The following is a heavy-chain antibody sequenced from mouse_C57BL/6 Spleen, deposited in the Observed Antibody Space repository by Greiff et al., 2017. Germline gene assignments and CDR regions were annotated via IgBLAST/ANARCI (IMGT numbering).Heavy chain of an antibody. Sequence: EVQLQQSGPELVKPGASVKISCKASGYTFTDYYMNWVKQSHGKSLEWIGDINPNNGGTSYHQKFKGKATLTVDKSSSTAYMELRSLTSEDSAVYYCARDPFDYWGQGTTLTVSS. J-gene: IGHJ2*01. CDR1: GYTFTDYY. CDR3: ARDPFDY. CDR2: INPNNGGT. V-gene: IGHV1-26*01.